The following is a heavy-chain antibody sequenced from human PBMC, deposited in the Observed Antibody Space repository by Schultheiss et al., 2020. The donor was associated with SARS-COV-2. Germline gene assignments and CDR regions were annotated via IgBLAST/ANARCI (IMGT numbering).Heavy chain of an antibody. CDR1: GYSFTSYW. D-gene: IGHD7-27*01. J-gene: IGHJ6*02. V-gene: IGHV5-51*01. CDR3: ARLSTGDHWLVDYYYGMDF. Sequence: GESLKISCKGSGYSFTSYWIGWVRQMPGKGLEWMGIIYPGDSDTRYSPSFQGQVTISADKSISTAYLQWSSLKASDTAMYYCARLSTGDHWLVDYYYGMDFWGQGTTVTVSS. CDR2: IYPGDSDT.